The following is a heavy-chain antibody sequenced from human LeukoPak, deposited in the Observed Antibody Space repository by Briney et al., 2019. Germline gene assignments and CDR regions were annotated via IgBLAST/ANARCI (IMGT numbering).Heavy chain of an antibody. Sequence: PSETLSLTCAVYGGSFSGYYWSWIRQPPGKGLEWIGEINHSGSTNYNPSLKSRVTISVDKSKNQFSLKLSSVTAADTAVYYCARRTITRFDPWGQGTLVTVSS. V-gene: IGHV4-34*01. CDR3: ARRTITRFDP. J-gene: IGHJ5*02. CDR1: GGSFSGYY. CDR2: INHSGST. D-gene: IGHD5-12*01.